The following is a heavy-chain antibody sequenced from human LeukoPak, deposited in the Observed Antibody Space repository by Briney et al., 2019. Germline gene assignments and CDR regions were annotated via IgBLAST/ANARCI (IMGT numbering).Heavy chain of an antibody. V-gene: IGHV1-2*02. CDR2: INPNSGGT. J-gene: IGHJ6*02. CDR3: ARESKARPPPPPLYNYSPGMDV. CDR1: GYTFTGYY. Sequence: ASVKVSCKASGYTFTGYYMHWVRQAPGQGLEWMGWINPNSGGTNYAQKFQGRVTMTRDTSISTAYMELSRLRSDDTAVYYCARESKARPPPPPLYNYSPGMDVGAKGP. D-gene: IGHD4-11*01.